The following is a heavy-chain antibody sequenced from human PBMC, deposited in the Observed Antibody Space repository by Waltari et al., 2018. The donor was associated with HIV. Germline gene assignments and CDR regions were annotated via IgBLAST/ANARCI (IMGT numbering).Heavy chain of an antibody. CDR3: TTVGGGTRDY. D-gene: IGHD3-16*01. CDR2: IKSNTDGGTT. J-gene: IGHJ4*02. Sequence: EVLLVESGGGLGNPGGSLRLSCAASGFTFSDSWMSWVRQAPGKGLEWVGRIKSNTDGGTTDYAAPVKGRFTISRDDSKTTLYLEMNSLKTEDTAVYYCTTVGGGTRDYWGQGTLITVSS. V-gene: IGHV3-15*01. CDR1: GFTFSDSW.